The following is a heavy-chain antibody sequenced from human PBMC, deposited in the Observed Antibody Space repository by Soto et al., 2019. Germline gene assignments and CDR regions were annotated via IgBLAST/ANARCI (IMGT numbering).Heavy chain of an antibody. Sequence: GESLKISCKGSGYSFTTYWIAWVRQMPGKGLEWMGIIYPGDSDTKYSPAFQGQVTISADKSINTAYLQWTSLEASDTAMYYCARKFAPEYFDSWGQGTLVTVSS. CDR2: IYPGDSDT. J-gene: IGHJ4*02. CDR1: GYSFTTYW. V-gene: IGHV5-51*01. CDR3: ARKFAPEYFDS. D-gene: IGHD3-10*01.